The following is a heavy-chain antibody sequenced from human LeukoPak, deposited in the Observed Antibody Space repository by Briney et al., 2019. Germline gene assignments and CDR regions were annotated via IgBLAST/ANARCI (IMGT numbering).Heavy chain of an antibody. CDR3: AKDSGGLYCSGGSCYYYDY. Sequence: GRSLRLSCAASGFTFDDYAMHWVRQAPGEGLEWVSGISWNSGSIGYADSVKGRFTISRDNAKNSLYLQMNSLRAEDTALYYCAKDSGGLYCSGGSCYYYDYWGQGTLVTVSS. J-gene: IGHJ4*02. CDR1: GFTFDDYA. V-gene: IGHV3-9*01. CDR2: ISWNSGSI. D-gene: IGHD2-15*01.